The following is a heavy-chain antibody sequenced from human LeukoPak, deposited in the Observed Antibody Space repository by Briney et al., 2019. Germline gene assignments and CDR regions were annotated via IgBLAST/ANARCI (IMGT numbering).Heavy chain of an antibody. V-gene: IGHV1-2*02. Sequence: GASVKVSCKASGYTFTGYYMHWVRQAPGQGLEWMGSINPNSGGTNYAQKFQGRVTMTRDTSISTAYMELSRLRSDDTAVYYCARLGIVVVPAAMRHNWFDPWGQGTLVTVSS. CDR2: INPNSGGT. J-gene: IGHJ5*02. D-gene: IGHD2-2*03. CDR3: ARLGIVVVPAAMRHNWFDP. CDR1: GYTFTGYY.